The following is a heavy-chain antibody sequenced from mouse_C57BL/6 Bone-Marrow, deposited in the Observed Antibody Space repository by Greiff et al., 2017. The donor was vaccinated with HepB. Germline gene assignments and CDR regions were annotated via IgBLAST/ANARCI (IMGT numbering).Heavy chain of an antibody. J-gene: IGHJ1*03. D-gene: IGHD2-3*01. CDR1: GYTFTSYW. V-gene: IGHV1-52*01. CDR3: ARENFMGMDGYYAWYFDV. Sequence: VHVKQSGAELVRPGSSVKLSCKASGYTFTSYWMHWVKQRPIQGLEWIGNIDPSDSETHYNQKFKDKATLTVDKSSSTAYMQLSSLTSEDSAVYYCARENFMGMDGYYAWYFDVWGTGTTVTVSS. CDR2: IDPSDSET.